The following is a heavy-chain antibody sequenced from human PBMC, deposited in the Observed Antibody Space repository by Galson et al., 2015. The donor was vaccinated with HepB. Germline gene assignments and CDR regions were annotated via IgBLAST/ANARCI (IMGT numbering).Heavy chain of an antibody. J-gene: IGHJ6*02. CDR3: ARDRRGRIALATPHDPSMDV. D-gene: IGHD2-8*02. CDR1: GYIFSGYY. V-gene: IGHV1-2*02. Sequence: SVKVSCKASGYIFSGYYIHWVRQAPGQGLEWMGWINPNSGGTNFARQFQGRVTMTRDTSISTAYMELSRLTSDDTAVYYCARDRRGRIALATPHDPSMDVWGQGTTVTVSS. CDR2: INPNSGGT.